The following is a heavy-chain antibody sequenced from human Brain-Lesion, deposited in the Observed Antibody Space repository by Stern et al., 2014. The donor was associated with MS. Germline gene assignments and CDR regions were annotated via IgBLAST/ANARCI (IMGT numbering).Heavy chain of an antibody. J-gene: IGHJ4*02. CDR2: FDLEDGET. V-gene: IGHV1-24*01. Sequence: QMQLVQSGAEVKKPGASVKVSCKVSGYTLTELSMHWVRQAPRKGLEWLGGFDLEDGETIYAQKFQGRVAMTEDTSTDTAYMELSSLRSEDTAVYYCATLSPGAGGNYYRHFDYWGQGTLVTVSS. CDR3: ATLSPGAGGNYYRHFDY. D-gene: IGHD1-26*01. CDR1: GYTLTELS.